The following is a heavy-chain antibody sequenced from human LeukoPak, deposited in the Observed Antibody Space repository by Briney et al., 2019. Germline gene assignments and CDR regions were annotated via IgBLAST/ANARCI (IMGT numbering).Heavy chain of an antibody. CDR3: AKAPVTTCRGAFCYPFDY. Sequence: GGSLRLSCVASGFTFSSYEMNWVRQAPGKGLEWVSYISSSGFTMYYADSVKGRFTISRDSSKNTLFLQMNRLRPEDAAVYYCAKAPVTTCRGAFCYPFDYWGLGTLVTVSS. D-gene: IGHD2-15*01. J-gene: IGHJ4*02. CDR2: ISSSGFTM. V-gene: IGHV3-48*03. CDR1: GFTFSSYE.